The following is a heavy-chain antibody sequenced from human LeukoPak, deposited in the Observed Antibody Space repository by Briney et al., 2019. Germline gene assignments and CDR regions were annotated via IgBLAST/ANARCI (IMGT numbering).Heavy chain of an antibody. J-gene: IGHJ6*03. CDR3: ARGGLYNWNYSDYYYYYMDV. D-gene: IGHD1-7*01. Sequence: SETLSLTCTVSGGSISSYYWSWIRQPPGKGLEWIGYIYYSGSTNYNPSLKSRVTISVDTSKDQFSLKLSSVTAADTAVYYCARGGLYNWNYSDYYYYYMDVWGKGTTVTVS. CDR1: GGSISSYY. V-gene: IGHV4-59*01. CDR2: IYYSGST.